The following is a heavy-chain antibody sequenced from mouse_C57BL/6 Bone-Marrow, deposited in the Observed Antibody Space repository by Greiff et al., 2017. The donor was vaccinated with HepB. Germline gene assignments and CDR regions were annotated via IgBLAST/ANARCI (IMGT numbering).Heavy chain of an antibody. Sequence: VQLQQSGAELMKPGASVKLSCKATGYTFTGYWIEWVKQRPGHGLEWIGEILPGSGSTNYNEKFKGKATFTADTSSNTAYMQLSSLTTEDSAIYYCARSWGGYYLYFDVWGTGTTVTVSS. CDR2: ILPGSGST. V-gene: IGHV1-9*01. CDR3: ARSWGGYYLYFDV. J-gene: IGHJ1*03. CDR1: GYTFTGYW. D-gene: IGHD2-2*01.